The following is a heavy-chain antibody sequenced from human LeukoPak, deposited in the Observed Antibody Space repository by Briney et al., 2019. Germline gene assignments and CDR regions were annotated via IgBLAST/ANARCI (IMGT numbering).Heavy chain of an antibody. D-gene: IGHD3-3*01. CDR3: ARVVLVYYDFWSGYHTSFDY. CDR2: IYYSGST. CDR1: GGSISSGGYY. J-gene: IGHJ4*02. Sequence: SETLCLTCTVSGGSISSGGYYWSWIRQHPGKGLEWIGYIYYSGSTYYNPSLKSRVTISVDTSKNQFSLKLSSVTAADTAVYYCARVVLVYYDFWSGYHTSFDYWGQGTLVTVSS. V-gene: IGHV4-31*03.